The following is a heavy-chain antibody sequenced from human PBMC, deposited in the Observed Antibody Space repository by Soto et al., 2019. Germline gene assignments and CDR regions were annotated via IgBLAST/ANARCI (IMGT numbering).Heavy chain of an antibody. Sequence: PAGSMKISSKVAGYSITSYWIGWVRQMPGKGLEWMGIIYPGDSDTRYSPSFQGQVTISADKSISTAYLQWSSLKASDTAMYYCARILGAVDYWGQGTLVTVSS. CDR2: IYPGDSDT. CDR3: ARILGAVDY. D-gene: IGHD3-16*01. V-gene: IGHV5-51*01. J-gene: IGHJ4*02. CDR1: GYSITSYW.